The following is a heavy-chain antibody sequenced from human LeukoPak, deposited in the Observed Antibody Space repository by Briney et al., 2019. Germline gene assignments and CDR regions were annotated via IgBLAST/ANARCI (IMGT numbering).Heavy chain of an antibody. CDR3: VKSAGKDGYRDVFDI. Sequence: PGGSLRLSCAASGFTVSSNYMSWVRQAPGKGLEWVSFIYSGGSTYYADSVKGRFTISSDNSKNTLYLQMNSLRVEDTAVYHCVKSAGKDGYRDVFDIWGQGTVVTVSS. CDR1: GFTVSSNY. J-gene: IGHJ3*02. D-gene: IGHD5-24*01. V-gene: IGHV3-53*01. CDR2: IYSGGST.